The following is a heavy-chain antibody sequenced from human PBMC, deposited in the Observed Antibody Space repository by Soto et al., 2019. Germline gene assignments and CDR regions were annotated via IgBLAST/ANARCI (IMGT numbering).Heavy chain of an antibody. CDR1: GFTFSTYA. J-gene: IGHJ4*02. Sequence: QVRLVESGGGAVQPGDSLRLACGASGFTFSTYARHWVRQAPGKGLEWVAFISYTGANQYYADSVKGRFTVSRDNSKNMASLQMTSLKPEDSAVYYCARDAFIYSRGAYYDHWGQGTLVTVSS. V-gene: IGHV3-30-3*01. CDR2: ISYTGANQ. CDR3: ARDAFIYSRGAYYDH. D-gene: IGHD4-4*01.